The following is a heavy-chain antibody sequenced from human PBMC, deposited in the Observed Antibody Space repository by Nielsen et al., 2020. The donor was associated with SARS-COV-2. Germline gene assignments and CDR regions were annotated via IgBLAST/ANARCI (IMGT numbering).Heavy chain of an antibody. Sequence: ASVKVSCKASGYTFTSYGISWVRQAPGQGLEWMGWMNPNSGNTGYAQKFQGRVTMTRNTSISTAYMELSSLRSEDTAVYYCARGHGYGGNYYYYGMDVWGQGTTVTVSS. J-gene: IGHJ6*02. CDR1: GYTFTSYG. V-gene: IGHV1-8*02. CDR3: ARGHGYGGNYYYYGMDV. D-gene: IGHD4-23*01. CDR2: MNPNSGNT.